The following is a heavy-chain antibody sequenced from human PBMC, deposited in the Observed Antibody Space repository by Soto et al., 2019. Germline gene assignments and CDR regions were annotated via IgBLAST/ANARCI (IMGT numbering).Heavy chain of an antibody. CDR3: ASYRGTGTSAPPSH. Sequence: QVQLVESGGGVVQPGRSLRLSCAASGFTFSNYAIHWVRQPPGKGLEWVAVISYDGSNKYYADSVKGRFTISRDNSKNTLYLQMNSLRADDTAVYYCASYRGTGTSAPPSHWGQGTLVTVSS. D-gene: IGHD1-7*01. CDR1: GFTFSNYA. J-gene: IGHJ4*02. V-gene: IGHV3-30-3*01. CDR2: ISYDGSNK.